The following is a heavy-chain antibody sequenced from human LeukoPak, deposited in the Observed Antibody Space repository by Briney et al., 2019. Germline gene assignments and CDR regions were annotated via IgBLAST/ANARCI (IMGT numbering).Heavy chain of an antibody. CDR3: AREEVLYDSSGYYYTEYFQH. Sequence: SETLSLTCTVSGGSISSYYWSWIRQPPGKGLERIGYIYYSGSTNYNPSLKSRVTISVDTSKNQFSLKLSSVTAADTAVYYCAREEVLYDSSGYYYTEYFQHWGQGTLVTVSS. CDR2: IYYSGST. V-gene: IGHV4-59*01. J-gene: IGHJ1*01. CDR1: GGSISSYY. D-gene: IGHD3-22*01.